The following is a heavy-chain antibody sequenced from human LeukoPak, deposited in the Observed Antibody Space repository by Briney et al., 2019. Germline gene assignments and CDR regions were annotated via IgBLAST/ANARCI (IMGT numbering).Heavy chain of an antibody. D-gene: IGHD7-27*01. CDR2: IGPKRGDT. CDR3: GRNRLGKALDI. V-gene: IGHV1-2*02. CDR1: GYTFTDYF. Sequence: GASVKVSCKASGYTFTDYFIHWVRQVPGQGLEWMGWIGPKRGDTSYSQKFQGRVTVTRDTSITTAYMDLSRLRFDDTVVYYCGRNRLGKALDIWGQGTMVTVSS. J-gene: IGHJ3*02.